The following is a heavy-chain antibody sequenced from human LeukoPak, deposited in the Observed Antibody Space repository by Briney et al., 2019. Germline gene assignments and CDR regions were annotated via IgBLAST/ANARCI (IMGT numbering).Heavy chain of an antibody. V-gene: IGHV3-30*02. CDR3: XKGXLXAAXILTGFDAFDI. CDR2: IRYDGSNK. D-gene: IGHD3-9*01. Sequence: GGSLRLSCAASGFTFSSYGMHWVRQAPGKGLEWVAFIRYDGSNKYYADSVKGRFTISRDNSKNTLYLQMNSLRAEDTAVYYXXKGXLXAAXILTGFDAFDIWGQGTMVTVSS. J-gene: IGHJ3*02. CDR1: GFTFSSYG.